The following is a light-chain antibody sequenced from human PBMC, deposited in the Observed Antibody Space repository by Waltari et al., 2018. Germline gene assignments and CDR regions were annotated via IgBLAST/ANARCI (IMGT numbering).Light chain of an antibody. V-gene: IGKV1-27*01. Sequence: DIQMTQSPSSLSASVGDRATITCRASQGINNHLAWYQQKPGKVPTLLIYSAFTLQSGVPSRCSGSGSGTDFTLTISSLHPEDVATYYCQKYNSAPRTFGPGTKVEIK. CDR1: QGINNH. CDR3: QKYNSAPRT. J-gene: IGKJ1*01. CDR2: SAF.